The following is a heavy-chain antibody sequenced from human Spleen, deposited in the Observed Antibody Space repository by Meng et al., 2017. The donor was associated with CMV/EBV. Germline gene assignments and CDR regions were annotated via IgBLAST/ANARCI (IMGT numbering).Heavy chain of an antibody. CDR3: ARRGLCSSSSCSDWYFDF. CDR1: TFGGYY. D-gene: IGHD2-2*01. Sequence: TFGGYYMHWARQAPGQGLESMGWIDPNSGGTNYAQKFQGRVTMTRDTSISTAYMELSRLRYDDTAVYYCARRGLCSSSSCSDWYFDFWGRGTLVTVSS. J-gene: IGHJ2*01. V-gene: IGHV1-2*02. CDR2: IDPNSGGT.